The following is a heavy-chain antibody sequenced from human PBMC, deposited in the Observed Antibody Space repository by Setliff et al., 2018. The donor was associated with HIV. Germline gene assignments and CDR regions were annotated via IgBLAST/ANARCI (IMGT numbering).Heavy chain of an antibody. D-gene: IGHD1-1*01. CDR3: TRVQGSNNWPNWFDP. CDR1: DYSISSDYY. Sequence: SETLSLTCAVSDYSISSDYYWGWIRQPPGKGLEWIGSFSPRGRTYQNASLKSRVTISVDRSKNQFSLKLTSVTAADTAIYYCTRVQGSNNWPNWFDPWGQGTLVTVSS. J-gene: IGHJ5*02. V-gene: IGHV4-38-2*01. CDR2: FSPRGRT.